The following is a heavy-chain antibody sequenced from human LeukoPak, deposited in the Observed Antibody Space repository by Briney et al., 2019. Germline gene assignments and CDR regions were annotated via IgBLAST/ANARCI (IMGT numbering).Heavy chain of an antibody. Sequence: SVKVSCKASGGTFSSYAISWVRQAPGQGLEWVGGIIPIFGTANYAQKFQGRVTITTDESTSTAYMELSSLRSEDTAVYYCARGGPIFGVVNYYMDVWGKGTTVTVSS. CDR2: IIPIFGTA. CDR1: GGTFSSYA. V-gene: IGHV1-69*05. CDR3: ARGGPIFGVVNYYMDV. D-gene: IGHD3-3*01. J-gene: IGHJ6*03.